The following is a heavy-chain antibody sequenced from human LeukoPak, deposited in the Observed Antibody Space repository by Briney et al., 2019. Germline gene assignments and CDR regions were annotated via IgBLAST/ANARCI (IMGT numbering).Heavy chain of an antibody. V-gene: IGHV3-30*18. CDR2: ISYDGSNK. J-gene: IGHJ4*02. CDR1: GFTFSSYG. D-gene: IGHD2-2*01. CDR3: AKESRGSTSLDY. Sequence: GGSLRLSFAASGFTFSSYGMHWVRQAPGKGLEWVAVISYDGSNKYYADSVKGRFTISRDNSKNTLYLQMNSLRAEDTAVYYCAKESRGSTSLDYWGQGTLVTVSS.